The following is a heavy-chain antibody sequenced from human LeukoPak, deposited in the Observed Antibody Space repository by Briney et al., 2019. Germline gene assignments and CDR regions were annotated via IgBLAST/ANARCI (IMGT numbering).Heavy chain of an antibody. Sequence: GASVKVSCKASGGTFSSYAISWVRQAPGQGLEWMGGIIPIFGTANYAQKFQGRVTITADESTSTAYMELSSLRSEDTAVYYCARSSITIFGVAIALFDYWGQGTLVTVSS. CDR2: IIPIFGTA. CDR1: GGTFSSYA. CDR3: ARSSITIFGVAIALFDY. V-gene: IGHV1-69*13. J-gene: IGHJ4*02. D-gene: IGHD3-3*01.